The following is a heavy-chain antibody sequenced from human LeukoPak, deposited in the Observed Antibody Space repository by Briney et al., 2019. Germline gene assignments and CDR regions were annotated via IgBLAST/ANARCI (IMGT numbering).Heavy chain of an antibody. J-gene: IGHJ4*02. CDR2: IKSKTDGGTT. D-gene: IGHD3-22*01. Sequence: GGSLRLSCAASGFTFSNYAMSWVRQAPGKGLEWVGRIKSKTDGGTTDYAAPVKGRFAISRDDSKNTLYLQMNSLKTEDTAVYYCTSGGWDSSGYYFNYWGQGTLVIVSS. CDR1: GFTFSNYA. V-gene: IGHV3-15*01. CDR3: TSGGWDSSGYYFNY.